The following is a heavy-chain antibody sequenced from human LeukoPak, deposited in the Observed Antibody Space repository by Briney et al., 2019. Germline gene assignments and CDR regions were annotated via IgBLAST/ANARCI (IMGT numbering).Heavy chain of an antibody. J-gene: IGHJ4*02. Sequence: GGSLRLSCAASGFTFSSYWMSWVRQAPGKGLEWVANIKQDGSEKYYVDSVKGRFTISRDNAKNSLYLQMNSLRAEDTAVYYCARTGTEQGAPYDFWSGYYSYFDYWGQGTLVTVSS. CDR2: IKQDGSEK. V-gene: IGHV3-7*01. D-gene: IGHD3-3*01. CDR3: ARTGTEQGAPYDFWSGYYSYFDY. CDR1: GFTFSSYW.